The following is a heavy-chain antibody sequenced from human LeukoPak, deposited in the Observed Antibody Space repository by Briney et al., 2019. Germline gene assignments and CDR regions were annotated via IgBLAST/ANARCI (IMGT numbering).Heavy chain of an antibody. J-gene: IGHJ6*02. CDR3: AKSEEGPWYVAAAGIPPTPLDV. Sequence: GGSLRLSCAASGFTFSGYAMSWVRQAPGKGLEWISSISGSGGSTYYADSVRGRFTISRDNSKNTLYLQMNSLRAEDTAVYYCAKSEEGPWYVAAAGIPPTPLDVWGQGTTVTVSS. CDR1: GFTFSGYA. D-gene: IGHD6-13*01. V-gene: IGHV3-23*01. CDR2: ISGSGGST.